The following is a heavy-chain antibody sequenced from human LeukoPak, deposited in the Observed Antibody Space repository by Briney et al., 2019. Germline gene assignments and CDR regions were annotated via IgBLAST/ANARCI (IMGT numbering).Heavy chain of an antibody. CDR1: GGSFSGYY. V-gene: IGHV4-34*01. CDR2: INHSGST. J-gene: IGHJ4*02. Sequence: SETLSFTCAVYGGSFSGYYWSWIRQPPGKGLEWIGEINHSGSTNYNPSLKSRVTISVDTSKNQFSLKLSSVTAADTAVYYCAEGSRRYFDWLLYDYWGQGTLVTVSS. CDR3: AEGSRRYFDWLLYDY. D-gene: IGHD3-9*01.